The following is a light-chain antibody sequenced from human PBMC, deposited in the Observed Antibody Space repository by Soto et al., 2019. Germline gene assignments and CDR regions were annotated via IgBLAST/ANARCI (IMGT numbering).Light chain of an antibody. CDR1: QTISSW. J-gene: IGKJ1*01. CDR3: QHYNSYSEA. CDR2: KAS. Sequence: DIQMTQSPSTLSGSVGDRVTITCRASQTISSWLAWYQQKPGKAPKLLIYKASTLKSGVPSRFSGSGSGTEFTLTLSSLQPDGFATYYCQHYNSYSEAFGQGTKVELK. V-gene: IGKV1-5*03.